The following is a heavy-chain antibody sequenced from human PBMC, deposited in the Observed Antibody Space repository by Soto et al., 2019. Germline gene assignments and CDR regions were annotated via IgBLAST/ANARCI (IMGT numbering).Heavy chain of an antibody. V-gene: IGHV4-59*01. Sequence: SETLSLTCTVSGGSIGSYYWSWIRQPPGKGLEWIGYIYYSGSTNYNPSLKSRVTISVDTSKNQFSLKLSSVTAADTAVYYCARGGSSWYNWFDPWGQGTLVTVSS. CDR1: GGSIGSYY. D-gene: IGHD6-13*01. CDR3: ARGGSSWYNWFDP. CDR2: IYYSGST. J-gene: IGHJ5*02.